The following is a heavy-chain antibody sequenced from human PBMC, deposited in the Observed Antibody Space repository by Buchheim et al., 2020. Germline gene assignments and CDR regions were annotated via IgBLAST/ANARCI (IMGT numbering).Heavy chain of an antibody. CDR2: ISAYNGNT. CDR1: GYTFTSYG. D-gene: IGHD2-2*01. CDR3: ARDIVVVPPRYYYYYGMDV. Sequence: QVQLVQSGAEVKKPGASVKVSCNASGYTFTSYGISWVRQAPGQGLEWMGWISAYNGNTNYAQKLQGRVTLTTDPSTRPAYLELRRLRSDDTAVYYCARDIVVVPPRYYYYYGMDVWGQGTT. J-gene: IGHJ6*02. V-gene: IGHV1-18*01.